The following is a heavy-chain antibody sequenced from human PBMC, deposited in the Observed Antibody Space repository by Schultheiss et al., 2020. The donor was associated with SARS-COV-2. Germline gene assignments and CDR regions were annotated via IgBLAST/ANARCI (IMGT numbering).Heavy chain of an antibody. J-gene: IGHJ4*02. V-gene: IGHV1-2*02. CDR3: ARDWATVVTPALFDY. CDR1: GYTFTGYY. D-gene: IGHD4-23*01. Sequence: ASVKVSCKASGYTFTGYYMHWVRQAPGQGLEWMGWINPNSGGTNYAQKFQGRVTMTRDTSISTAYMELSRLRSDDTAVYYCARDWATVVTPALFDYWGQGTLVTVSS. CDR2: INPNSGGT.